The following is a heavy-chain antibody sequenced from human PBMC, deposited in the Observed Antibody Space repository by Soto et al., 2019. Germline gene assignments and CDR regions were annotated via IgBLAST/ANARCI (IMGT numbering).Heavy chain of an antibody. CDR1: GFTFTPYG. Sequence: GGSLRLSCAASGFTFTPYGMHWVRQAPGKGLEWVAVISYDGSNKYCADSVKGRFTISRDNSKNTLDLQMNSPGAEETALYYCAKGARVVAASPTDYWGQGTLVTVSS. D-gene: IGHD2-15*01. CDR2: ISYDGSNK. V-gene: IGHV3-30*18. CDR3: AKGARVVAASPTDY. J-gene: IGHJ4*02.